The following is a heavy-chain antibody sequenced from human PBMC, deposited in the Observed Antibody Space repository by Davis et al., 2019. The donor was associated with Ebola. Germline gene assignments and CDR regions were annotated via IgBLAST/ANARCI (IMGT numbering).Heavy chain of an antibody. CDR1: GFTFSSYW. D-gene: IGHD6-13*01. CDR3: ARGGGSNPDYYYYYMDV. V-gene: IGHV3-7*01. J-gene: IGHJ6*03. Sequence: PGGSLRLSCSVSGFTFSSYWMSWVRQAPGKGLEWVANIKEDGSAKYYVNSVKGRFTISRDNAKNSLYLQMNSLRAEDTALYYCARGGGSNPDYYYYYMDVWGKGTPVTVSS. CDR2: IKEDGSAK.